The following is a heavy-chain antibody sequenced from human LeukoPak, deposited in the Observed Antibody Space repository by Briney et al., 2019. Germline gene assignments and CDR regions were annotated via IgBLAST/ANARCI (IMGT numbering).Heavy chain of an antibody. J-gene: IGHJ6*02. D-gene: IGHD5-24*01. Sequence: SETLSLTCNGSSGSITTSSHYWGWIRQSPGKKLEWIGSIVYSGTTFYNPSLKSRVIISIDTSKSQFSLRLSSVTAADTALYYCVRLNYRYGMDVWGQGTTVTVSS. CDR1: SGSITTSSHY. CDR2: IVYSGTT. V-gene: IGHV4-39*07. CDR3: VRLNYRYGMDV.